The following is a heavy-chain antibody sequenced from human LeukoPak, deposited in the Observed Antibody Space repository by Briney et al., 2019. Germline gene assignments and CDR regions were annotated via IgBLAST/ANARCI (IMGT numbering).Heavy chain of an antibody. D-gene: IGHD6-19*01. CDR3: TKLAVASADS. CDR1: GFSFRSYE. J-gene: IGHJ4*02. CDR2: ISPSGSTK. Sequence: PGGSLRLSCAASGFSFRSYEMNWVRQAPGKGLEWVSNISPSGSTKYYADSVKGRFTISRDNAKNSLYLQMNNLRAGDTGVYYCTKLAVASADSWGQGTLVTVSS. V-gene: IGHV3-48*03.